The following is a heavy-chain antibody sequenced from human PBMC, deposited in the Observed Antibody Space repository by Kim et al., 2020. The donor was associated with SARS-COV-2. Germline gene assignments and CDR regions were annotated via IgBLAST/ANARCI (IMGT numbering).Heavy chain of an antibody. V-gene: IGHV4-59*01. Sequence: TNYNPSLTGLVTISVDTPKHQFSLKLSSVTAADTAVYYCARDRGNNWFDPWGQGTLVTVSS. J-gene: IGHJ5*02. CDR2: T. CDR3: ARDRGNNWFDP. D-gene: IGHD3-10*01.